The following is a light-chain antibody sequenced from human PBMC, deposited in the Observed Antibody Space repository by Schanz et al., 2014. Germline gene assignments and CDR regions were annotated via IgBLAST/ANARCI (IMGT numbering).Light chain of an antibody. J-gene: IGLJ2*01. CDR1: SSDIGNYNY. Sequence: QSALTQPPSASGSPGQSVTISCTGTSSDIGNYNYVSWYQQHPGQAPKLVIYEVTKRPSGVPDRFSGSNSGNAASLTVSGLQAEDEADYYCNSYTSSNTLVFGGGTKVTVL. CDR2: EVT. CDR3: NSYTSSNTLV. V-gene: IGLV2-8*01.